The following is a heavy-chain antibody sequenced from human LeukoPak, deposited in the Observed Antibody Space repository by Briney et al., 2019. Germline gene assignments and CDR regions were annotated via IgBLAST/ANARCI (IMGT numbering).Heavy chain of an antibody. CDR3: ARVGLYYFDY. V-gene: IGHV3-21*01. J-gene: IGHJ4*02. CDR1: GFTFSSYS. Sequence: GGSLRLSCAASGFTFSSYSMNWVRQAPGKGLEWVSCISTSSSYIYYADSVKGRFTISRDNAKNSLYLHMNGLRAEDTAVYYCARVGLYYFDYWGQGTLVTVSS. CDR2: ISTSSSYI.